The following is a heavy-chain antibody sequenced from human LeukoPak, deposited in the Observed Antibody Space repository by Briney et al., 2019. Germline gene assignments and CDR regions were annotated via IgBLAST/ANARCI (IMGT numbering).Heavy chain of an antibody. CDR1: GYAFTSYY. CDR2: INPSGGST. CDR3: ASAPYSSGYRY. V-gene: IGHV1-46*01. J-gene: IGHJ4*02. D-gene: IGHD6-19*01. Sequence: GASVKVSCKASGYAFTSYYMHWVRQAPGQGLEWMGIINPSGGSTSYAQKFQGRVTMTRDTSTSTVYMELRSLRSDDTAVYYCASAPYSSGYRYWGQGTLVTVSS.